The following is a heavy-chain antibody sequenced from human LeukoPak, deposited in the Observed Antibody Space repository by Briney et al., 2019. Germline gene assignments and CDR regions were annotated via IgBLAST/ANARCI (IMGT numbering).Heavy chain of an antibody. D-gene: IGHD6-13*01. V-gene: IGHV4-38-2*01. CDR1: GFTFSSYS. Sequence: GSLRLSRAASGFTFSSYSMNGVRQAPGKGLGWIGSIYHSGSTYYNPSLKSRVTISVDTSKNQFSLKLSSVTAADTAVYYCARGVGIAAAGRFDPWGQGTLVTVSS. J-gene: IGHJ5*02. CDR2: IYHSGST. CDR3: ARGVGIAAAGRFDP.